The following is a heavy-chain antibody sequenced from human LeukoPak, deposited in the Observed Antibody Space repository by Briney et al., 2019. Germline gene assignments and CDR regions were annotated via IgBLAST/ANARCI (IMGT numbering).Heavy chain of an antibody. V-gene: IGHV4-59*01. CDR3: ARVDSSNWYEYRGYFDY. CDR2: IYYSGST. CDR1: GGSISSYY. D-gene: IGHD6-13*01. Sequence: PSETLSLTCTVSGGSISSYYWSWIRQPPGKGLEWIGYIYYSGSTNYNPSLKSRVTISVDTSKNQFSLKLSSVTAADTAVYYCARVDSSNWYEYRGYFDYWGQGTLVTVSS. J-gene: IGHJ4*02.